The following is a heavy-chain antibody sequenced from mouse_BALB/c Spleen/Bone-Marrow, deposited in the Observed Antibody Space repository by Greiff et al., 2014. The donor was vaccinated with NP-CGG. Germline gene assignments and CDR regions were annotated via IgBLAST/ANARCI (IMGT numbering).Heavy chain of an antibody. V-gene: IGHV1S132*01. CDR1: GYIFTSYW. CDR3: AREYGKYNYALDY. CDR2: IYPGTGTT. D-gene: IGHD2-10*02. Sequence: VQLQQSGAELVRPGASVKLSCTTSGYIFTSYWIHWVKQRSGQGLEWIARIYPGTGTTFYNEKFKGKATLTADQSSSTAYLQLSSLKSEDSAVYFCAREYGKYNYALDYWGQGTSVTVSS. J-gene: IGHJ4*01.